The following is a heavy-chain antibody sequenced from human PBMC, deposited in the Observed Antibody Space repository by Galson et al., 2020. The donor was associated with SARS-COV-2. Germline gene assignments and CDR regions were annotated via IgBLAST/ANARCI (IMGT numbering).Heavy chain of an antibody. Sequence: SQASETLSLTCAVYGGSFSGYYWSWIRQPPGKGLEWIGEINHSGSTNYNPSLKSRVTISVDTSKNQFSLKLSSVTAADTAVYYCARGGDIAVAGYESSLDFDYWGQGTLVTVSS. CDR2: INHSGST. V-gene: IGHV4-34*01. CDR3: ARGGDIAVAGYESSLDFDY. CDR1: GGSFSGYY. D-gene: IGHD6-19*01. J-gene: IGHJ4*02.